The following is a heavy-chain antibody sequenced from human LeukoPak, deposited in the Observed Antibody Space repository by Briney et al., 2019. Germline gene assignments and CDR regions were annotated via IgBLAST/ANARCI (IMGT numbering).Heavy chain of an antibody. CDR3: ATENLGYCSSTSCAYFDY. CDR1: GYTLTELS. D-gene: IGHD2-2*01. CDR2: FDPEDGET. V-gene: IGHV1-24*01. Sequence: ASVKVSCKVSGYTLTELSMHWVRQAPGKGLEWMGGFDPEDGETIYAQKFQGRVTMTEDTSTDTAYMELSSLRSEDTAVYYCATENLGYCSSTSCAYFDYWGQGTLVTVSS. J-gene: IGHJ4*02.